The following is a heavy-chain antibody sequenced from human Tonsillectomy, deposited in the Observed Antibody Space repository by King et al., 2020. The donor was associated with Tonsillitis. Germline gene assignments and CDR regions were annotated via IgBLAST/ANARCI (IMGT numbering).Heavy chain of an antibody. J-gene: IGHJ1*01. CDR1: GGSISSYY. CDR2: IYYSGST. Sequence: VQLQESGPGLVKPSETLSLTCTVSGGSISSYYWSWIRQPQGKGLEWIGYIYYSGSTNYNPSLKSRVTISVDTSKNQFSLKLSSVTAADTAVYYCARSFLGYCSSTSCSEYFQHWGQGTLVTVSS. CDR3: ARSFLGYCSSTSCSEYFQH. D-gene: IGHD2-2*01. V-gene: IGHV4-59*01.